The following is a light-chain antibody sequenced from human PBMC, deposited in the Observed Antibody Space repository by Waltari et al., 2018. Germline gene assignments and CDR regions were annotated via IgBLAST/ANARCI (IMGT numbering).Light chain of an antibody. V-gene: IGLV10-54*01. J-gene: IGLJ1*01. Sequence: QAGLTQPPSVSKGLRQTATLTCTGNSNNVGNQGAAWLQQHQGHPPTLLSYRNNNRPAEVSERFSASRSRNTASLTITELQPEDEADYYCTAGDISLKAHVFGTGTKVTVL. CDR1: SNNVGNQG. CDR2: RNN. CDR3: TAGDISLKAHV.